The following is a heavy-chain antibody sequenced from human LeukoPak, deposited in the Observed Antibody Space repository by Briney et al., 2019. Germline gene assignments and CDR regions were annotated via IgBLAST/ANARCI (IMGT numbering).Heavy chain of an antibody. D-gene: IGHD3-10*01. J-gene: IGHJ4*02. CDR1: GFTFSSYS. Sequence: PGGSLRLSCAASGFTFSSYSMNWVRQAPGKGLEWVSSISSSSSYIYHADSVKGRFTISRDNAKNSLYLQMNSLRAEDTAVYYCASHYYGSGKFENWGQGTLVTVSS. CDR3: ASHYYGSGKFEN. CDR2: ISSSSSYI. V-gene: IGHV3-21*01.